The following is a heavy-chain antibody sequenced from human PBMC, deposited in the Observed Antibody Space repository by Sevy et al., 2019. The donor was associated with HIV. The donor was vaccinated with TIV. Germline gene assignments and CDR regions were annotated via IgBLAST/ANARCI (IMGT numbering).Heavy chain of an antibody. CDR3: ARGGGVATTGDHDAFDI. CDR2: IIPIFGTP. D-gene: IGHD7-27*01. CDR1: GDTFSTYG. Sequence: SVKVSCKASGDTFSTYGLSWVRQAPGQGLEWMGGIIPIFGTPNYAQKFQGRVTITADESAGTAYMERSSLRSEDTALYYCARGGGVATTGDHDAFDIWGHGTLVTVSS. V-gene: IGHV1-69*13. J-gene: IGHJ3*02.